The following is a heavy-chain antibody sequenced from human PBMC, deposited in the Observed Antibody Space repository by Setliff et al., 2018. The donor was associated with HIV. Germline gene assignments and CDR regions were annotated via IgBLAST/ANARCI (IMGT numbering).Heavy chain of an antibody. CDR2: IKQDASEI. J-gene: IGHJ4*02. CDR1: GFTFKNYW. V-gene: IGHV3-7*01. CDR3: ATEPKVALFYY. D-gene: IGHD5-12*01. Sequence: LRLSCLASGFTFKNYWMSWVRQAPGKGLEWVGNIKQDASEIYYVDSLKGRFTISRDNAKNSLYLQIDSLEVDDTAVYYCATEPKVALFYYWGQGALVTVSS.